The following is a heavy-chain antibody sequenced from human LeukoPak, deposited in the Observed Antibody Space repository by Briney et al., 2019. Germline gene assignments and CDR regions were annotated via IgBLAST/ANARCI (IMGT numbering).Heavy chain of an antibody. CDR1: GFTFSSYW. CDR2: IKQDGSEK. Sequence: GGSLRLSCAASGFTFSSYWMSWVRQAPGKGLEWVANIKQDGSEKYYVDSVKGRFTISRDNAKNSLYLQMNSLRAEDTAVYYCARDGEVDFWSGYRLNWFDPWGQGTLVTVSS. V-gene: IGHV3-7*01. CDR3: ARDGEVDFWSGYRLNWFDP. J-gene: IGHJ5*02. D-gene: IGHD3-3*01.